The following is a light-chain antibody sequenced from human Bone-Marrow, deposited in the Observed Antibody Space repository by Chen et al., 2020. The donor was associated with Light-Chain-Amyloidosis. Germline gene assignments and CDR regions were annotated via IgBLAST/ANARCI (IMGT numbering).Light chain of an antibody. CDR1: SSYVGGDNH. J-gene: IGLJ1*01. Sequence: QSALTQPASASGSPGQSITISCTGTSSYVGGDNHVSWYQQHPDKAPTLMIYVVTNRPSWVPDRFSGAKSDNTASLTISGRQTEDEADYFCSSYTITNPLVFGSGTRVTVL. V-gene: IGLV2-14*01. CDR3: SSYTITNPLV. CDR2: VVT.